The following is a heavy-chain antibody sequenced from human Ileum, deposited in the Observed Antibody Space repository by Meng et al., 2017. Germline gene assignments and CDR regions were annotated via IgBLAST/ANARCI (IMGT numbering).Heavy chain of an antibody. Sequence: QVELQRGGAGLMKQSGTPSLTVAVYGGSFSGYYWSWIRQPPGKGLELIGQIYLPGSPNYNPSLESRVTISEDKSMNQFSLRLTSVTAADTAIFYCVRHGGKYFDYWGQGILVTVSS. J-gene: IGHJ4*02. CDR3: VRHGGKYFDY. V-gene: IGHV4-34*01. D-gene: IGHD2-15*01. CDR1: GGSFSGYY. CDR2: IYLPGSP.